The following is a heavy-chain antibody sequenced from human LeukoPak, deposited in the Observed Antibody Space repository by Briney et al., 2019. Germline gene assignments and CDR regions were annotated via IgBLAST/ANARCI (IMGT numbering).Heavy chain of an antibody. CDR1: GLTVSSYG. CDR3: ARTVYGDYEYYFDY. CDR2: ISYDGSNK. J-gene: IGHJ4*02. Sequence: GGSVSLLCAPSGLTVSSYGMHWARHAGGEGLECVAFISYDGSNKYYADSVKGRFTISRDNSKNTMYLQMNSLRAEDTAVYYCARTVYGDYEYYFDYWGQGTLVTVSS. D-gene: IGHD4-17*01. V-gene: IGHV3-30-3*01.